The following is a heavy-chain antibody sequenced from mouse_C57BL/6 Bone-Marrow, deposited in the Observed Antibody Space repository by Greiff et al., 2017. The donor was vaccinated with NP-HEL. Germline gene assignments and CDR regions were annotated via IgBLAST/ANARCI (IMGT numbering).Heavy chain of an antibody. D-gene: IGHD4-1*01. CDR2: IDPENGDT. J-gene: IGHJ3*01. V-gene: IGHV14-4*01. CDR3: TTWDWFAY. CDR1: GFNIKDDY. Sequence: EVQLQQSGAELVRPGASVKLSCTASGFNIKDDYMHWVKQRPEQGLEWIGWIDPENGDTEYASKFQGKATITADTSSNTAYLQLSSLTSEDTAVYYCTTWDWFAYWGQGTLVTVSA.